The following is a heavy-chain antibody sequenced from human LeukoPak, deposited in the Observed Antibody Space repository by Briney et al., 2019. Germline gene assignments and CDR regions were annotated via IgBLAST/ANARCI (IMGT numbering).Heavy chain of an antibody. CDR2: IIPIFGTA. CDR3: ARTGENPPAATLYGMDV. J-gene: IGHJ6*02. Sequence: ASVKVSCTASGGTFSSYGISWVRQAPGQGLEWMGGIIPIFGTANYAQKFQGRVTITADESTSTAYMELSSPRSEDTAVYYCARTGENPPAATLYGMDVWGQGTTVTVSS. V-gene: IGHV1-69*13. D-gene: IGHD2-2*01. CDR1: GGTFSSYG.